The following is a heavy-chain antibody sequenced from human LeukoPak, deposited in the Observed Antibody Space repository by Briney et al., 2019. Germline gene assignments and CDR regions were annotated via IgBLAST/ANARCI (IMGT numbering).Heavy chain of an antibody. J-gene: IGHJ3*02. Sequence: QAGGSLRLSCAASGFTFSSYAMSWVRQAPGKGLEWVSAISGSGGSTYYADSVKGRFTISRDNSKNTLYLQMNSLRAEDTAVHYCANEPRSDKGPTYAFDIWGQGTMVTVSS. CDR1: GFTFSSYA. D-gene: IGHD5-24*01. V-gene: IGHV3-23*01. CDR2: ISGSGGST. CDR3: ANEPRSDKGPTYAFDI.